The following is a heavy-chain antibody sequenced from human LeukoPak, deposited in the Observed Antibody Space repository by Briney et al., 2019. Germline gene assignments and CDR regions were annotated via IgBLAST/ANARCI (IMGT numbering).Heavy chain of an antibody. V-gene: IGHV3-23*01. CDR3: ARDRHDLTYDY. D-gene: IGHD3-3*01. CDR1: GFTFSSYA. Sequence: GGSLRLSCAASGFTFSSYAMSWVRQAPGKGLEWVSAISGSGGSTYYADSVKGRFTISRDNAKNSLYLQMNSLRAEDTAVYYCARDRHDLTYDYWGQGTLVTVSS. CDR2: ISGSGGST. J-gene: IGHJ4*02.